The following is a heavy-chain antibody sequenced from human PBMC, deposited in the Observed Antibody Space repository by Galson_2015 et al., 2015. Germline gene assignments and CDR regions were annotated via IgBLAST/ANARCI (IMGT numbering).Heavy chain of an antibody. V-gene: IGHV3-48*02. D-gene: IGHD6-19*01. Sequence: SLRLSCAASGFTFSSYSMNWVRQAPGKGLEWVSYISSSSSTIYYADSVKGRFTISRDNAKNSLYLQMNSLRDEDTAVYYCARESREQWLVICPFDYWGQGTLVTVSS. CDR2: ISSSSSTI. CDR3: ARESREQWLVICPFDY. J-gene: IGHJ4*02. CDR1: GFTFSSYS.